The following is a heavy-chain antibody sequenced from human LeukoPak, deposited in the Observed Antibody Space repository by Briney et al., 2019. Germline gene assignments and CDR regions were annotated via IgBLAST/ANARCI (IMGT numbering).Heavy chain of an antibody. J-gene: IGHJ6*02. V-gene: IGHV1-69*04. Sequence: SVKVSCKASGGTFSSYAISWVRQAPGQGLEWMGRIIPILGIANYAQKFQGRVTITADKSTSTAYMELSSLRSEDTAVYYCARADRGYLTYNYYYYGMDVWGQGTTVTDSS. CDR1: GGTFSSYA. CDR3: ARADRGYLTYNYYYYGMDV. D-gene: IGHD5-18*01. CDR2: IIPILGIA.